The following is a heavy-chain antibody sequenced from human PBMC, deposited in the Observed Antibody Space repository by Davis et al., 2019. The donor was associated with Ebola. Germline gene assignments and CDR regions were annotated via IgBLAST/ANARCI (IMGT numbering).Heavy chain of an antibody. CDR1: GYSFTNNW. Sequence: GESLKISCKASGYSFTNNWITWVRQMPGKGLEWMGIIYPGDSDTRYSPSFQGQVTISADKSISTAYLQWSSLKASDTAMYYCARSRYCGGDCYGSFDYWGQGTLVTVSS. CDR2: IYPGDSDT. V-gene: IGHV5-51*01. J-gene: IGHJ4*02. D-gene: IGHD2-21*02. CDR3: ARSRYCGGDCYGSFDY.